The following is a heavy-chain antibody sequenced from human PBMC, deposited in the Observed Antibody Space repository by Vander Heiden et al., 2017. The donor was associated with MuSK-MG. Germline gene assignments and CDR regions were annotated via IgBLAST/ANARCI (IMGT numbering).Heavy chain of an antibody. J-gene: IGHJ5*02. V-gene: IGHV1-2*02. D-gene: IGHD2-15*01. CDR3: AREKKVVKGTEDRRGTTGGLEP. CDR2: INPNSGGT. CDR1: GYTFTGYY. Sequence: QVQLVQSGAEVKKPGASVKVSCKASGYTFTGYYMHWVRQAPGQGLEWMGWINPNSGGTNYAQKFQGRVTMTRDTSISTAYMELSRLRSDDTEGEDGAREKKVVKGTEDRRGTTGGLEPGGQGTLV.